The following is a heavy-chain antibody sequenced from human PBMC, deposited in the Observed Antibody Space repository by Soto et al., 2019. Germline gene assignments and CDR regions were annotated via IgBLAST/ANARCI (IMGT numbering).Heavy chain of an antibody. D-gene: IGHD2-15*01. CDR2: FDPEDGET. J-gene: IGHJ6*04. CDR3: ATTMKGYCSGGSGAPLMDV. V-gene: IGHV1-24*01. CDR1: GYTLTELS. Sequence: SSGKVSCKVSGYTLTELSMHWVRQAPGRGLEWMGGFDPEDGETIYAQKFQGRVTMTEDTSTDTAYMELSSLRSEDTAVYYCATTMKGYCSGGSGAPLMDVWGKGTTVTVSS.